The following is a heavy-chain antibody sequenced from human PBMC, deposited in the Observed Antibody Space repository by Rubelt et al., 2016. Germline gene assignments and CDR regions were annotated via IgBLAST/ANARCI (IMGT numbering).Heavy chain of an antibody. CDR3: GRAGHDWGSDN. CDR2: TYYRSKWYY. J-gene: IGHJ4*02. Sequence: QVQLQLSGPALVKPSQTLSLTCAISGDSVSGNSATWNWIRQSPSRGLEWLGRTYYRSKWYYDYALSVKSRITINADTTKHHFARQRNSVPPDDTAVYYCGRAGHDWGSDNWGQGTLVTVSS. CDR1: GDSVSGNSAT. V-gene: IGHV6-1*01. D-gene: IGHD7-27*01.